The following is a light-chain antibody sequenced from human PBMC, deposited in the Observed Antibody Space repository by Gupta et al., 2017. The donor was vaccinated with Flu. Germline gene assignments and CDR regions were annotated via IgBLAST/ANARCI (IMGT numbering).Light chain of an antibody. V-gene: IGLV1-44*01. CDR1: SSNIGSNT. Sequence: RETITCSGSSSNIGSNTVNWYQQLPGTAPELLIYDDNERPSGVPDRFSASKSGNSATLAISGLQAEDEADYYCAAGDDRGKGGVFGGGTKLTVL. CDR2: DDN. CDR3: AAGDDRGKGGV. J-gene: IGLJ2*01.